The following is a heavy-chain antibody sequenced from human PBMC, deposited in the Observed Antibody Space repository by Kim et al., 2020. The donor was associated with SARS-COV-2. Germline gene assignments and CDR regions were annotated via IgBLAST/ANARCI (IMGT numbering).Heavy chain of an antibody. D-gene: IGHD3-16*01. CDR1: GFTFSDYE. CDR3: AREIRGSDRDALDI. V-gene: IGHV3-48*03. CDR2: ISNTNT. Sequence: GGSLRLSCAASGFTFSDYEMNWVRQAPGKGLEWISYISNTNTDYADSVKGRFTISRDNAKNSEYLQMNSLRAEDTALYYCAREIRGSDRDALDIWGQGTMVTVSS. J-gene: IGHJ3*02.